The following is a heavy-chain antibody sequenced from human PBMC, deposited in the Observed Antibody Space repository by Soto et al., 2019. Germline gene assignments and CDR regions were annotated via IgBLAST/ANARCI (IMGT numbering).Heavy chain of an antibody. Sequence: SETLSLTCAVYGGSFSGYYWSWIRQPPGKGLEWIGEINHSGSTNYNPSLKSRVTISVDTSKNQFSLKLSSVTAADTAVYYCARGPRLDYWGQGTLVTVSS. V-gene: IGHV4-34*01. CDR1: GGSFSGYY. J-gene: IGHJ4*02. CDR2: INHSGST. CDR3: ARGPRLDY.